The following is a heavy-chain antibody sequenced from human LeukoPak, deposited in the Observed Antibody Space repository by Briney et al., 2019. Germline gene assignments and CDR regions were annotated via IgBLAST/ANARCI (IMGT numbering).Heavy chain of an antibody. Sequence: VASVKVSCKASGGTFSIYSISWVRQAPGQGLEWMGGMIPIFGTVNYSQHFQDRVTITADKSATPAYMELSSLRSEDTAVYYCARPRFPYYRLGGPDYYYMDVWGKGTTVTVSS. CDR2: MIPIFGTV. CDR1: GGTFSIYS. V-gene: IGHV1-69*06. J-gene: IGHJ6*03. CDR3: ARPRFPYYRLGGPDYYYMDV. D-gene: IGHD3-22*01.